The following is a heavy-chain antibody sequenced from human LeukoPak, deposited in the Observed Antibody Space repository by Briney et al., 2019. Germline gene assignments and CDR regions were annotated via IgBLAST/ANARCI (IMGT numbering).Heavy chain of an antibody. D-gene: IGHD3-10*01. V-gene: IGHV4-39*07. CDR3: ATGYYGSGSPNWFDP. CDR2: INHSGST. J-gene: IGHJ5*02. CDR1: GGSISSSSYY. Sequence: PSETLSLTCTVSGGSISSSSYYWGWIRQPPGKGLEWIGEINHSGSTNYNPSLKSRVTISVDTSKNQFSLKLSSVTAADTAVYYCATGYYGSGSPNWFDPWGQGTLVTVSS.